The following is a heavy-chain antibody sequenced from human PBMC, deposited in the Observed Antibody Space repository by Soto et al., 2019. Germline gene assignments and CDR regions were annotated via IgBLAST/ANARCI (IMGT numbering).Heavy chain of an antibody. D-gene: IGHD3-10*02. CDR2: INPKFGDT. Sequence: QVQLVQSGAEVKEPGDSVRVSCEASGYTFTAYYIHWLRQAPGQGLEWMGWINPKFGDTTYAQDFQGRVSMTRDMSISTVYMELSSLTSDDTAIYYCARNMDYYYGRGSGNGHGVWGQGNTVTVFS. V-gene: IGHV1-2*02. J-gene: IGHJ6*02. CDR1: GYTFTAYY. CDR3: ARNMDYYYGRGSGNGHGV.